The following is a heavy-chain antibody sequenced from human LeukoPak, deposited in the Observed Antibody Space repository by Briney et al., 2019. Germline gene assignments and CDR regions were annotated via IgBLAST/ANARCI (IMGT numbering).Heavy chain of an antibody. J-gene: IGHJ4*02. CDR1: GFTVSSNY. CDR3: AEDGALTTVTFLFDY. D-gene: IGHD4-17*01. Sequence: GGSLRLSCAASGFTVSSNYMSWVRQAPGKGLEWVSVIYSGGATYYTDSVKGRFTISRDNSKNTLYLQMNSLRAEDTAVYYCAEDGALTTVTFLFDYWGQGTLVTVSS. V-gene: IGHV3-53*05. CDR2: IYSGGAT.